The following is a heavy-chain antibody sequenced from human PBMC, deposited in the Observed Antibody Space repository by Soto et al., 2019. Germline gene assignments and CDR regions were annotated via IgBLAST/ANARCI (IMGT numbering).Heavy chain of an antibody. CDR2: INRDGSST. D-gene: IGHD6-13*01. CDR3: AREIATTGEYYFDY. J-gene: IGHJ4*02. CDR1: GFTFSSYW. Sequence: EVQLVESGGGLVQPGGSLRLSCAASGFTFSSYWMHWVRQAPGKGLVWVSRINRDGSSTNYADSVKGRVTISRDTAKNALDLQMNSLGAEDTAVYYCAREIATTGEYYFDYWGQGTLVTVSS. V-gene: IGHV3-74*01.